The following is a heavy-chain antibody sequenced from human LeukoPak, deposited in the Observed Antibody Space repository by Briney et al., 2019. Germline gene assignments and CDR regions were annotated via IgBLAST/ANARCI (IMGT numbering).Heavy chain of an antibody. CDR1: GYSFTSYW. Sequence: GGSLKISCKGSGYSFTSYWIGWVRQMPGKGLEWMGIIYPGDSDTRYSPSFQGQVTISADKSISTAYLQWSSLKASDTAMYYCARQTYYYDSSGYLAHRVFDYWGQGTLVTVSS. CDR3: ARQTYYYDSSGYLAHRVFDY. V-gene: IGHV5-51*01. CDR2: IYPGDSDT. D-gene: IGHD3-22*01. J-gene: IGHJ4*02.